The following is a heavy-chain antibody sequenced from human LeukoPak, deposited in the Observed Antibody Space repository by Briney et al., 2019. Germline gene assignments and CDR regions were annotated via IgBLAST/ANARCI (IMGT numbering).Heavy chain of an antibody. CDR2: IYPGDSDT. CDR1: GYSFTSYW. CDR3: ARHVGLPYYYYYMDV. D-gene: IGHD1-26*01. Sequence: GESLKISCKGSGYSFTSYWIGWVRQMPGKGLEWMGIIYPGDSDTRYSPSFQGQVTISADKSISTAYLQWSSLKASDTAMYYCARHVGLPYYYYYMDVCGKGTTVTVSS. J-gene: IGHJ6*03. V-gene: IGHV5-51*01.